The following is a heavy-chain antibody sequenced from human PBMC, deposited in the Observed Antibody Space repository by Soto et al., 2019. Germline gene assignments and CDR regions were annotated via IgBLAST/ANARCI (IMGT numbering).Heavy chain of an antibody. D-gene: IGHD3-10*01. CDR2: ISNSGYRT. CDR3: ARDLVTMVRGGLYYYYYGMDV. CDR1: GFTFSIYA. Sequence: GGSLRRSCAASGFTFSIYARSWGRQAPGKGLEWVAIISNSGYRTQSADSVEGRFSISRDNSKSTLYLQMNSLRAEDTAVYYCARDLVTMVRGGLYYYYYGMDVWGQGTKVTVSS. V-gene: IGHV3-23*01. J-gene: IGHJ6*01.